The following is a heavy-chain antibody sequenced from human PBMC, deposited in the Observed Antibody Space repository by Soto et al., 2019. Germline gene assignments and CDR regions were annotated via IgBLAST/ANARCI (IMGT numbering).Heavy chain of an antibody. Sequence: GGSLRLSCAASGFTFSSYVVHLVRQAPGKGLEWVALIWYDGSNKYYADSVKGRFTISRDNSKNTLYLQMNSLRAEDTAVYSCARVFDFLNAQEYWGQGTLVTVFS. CDR3: ARVFDFLNAQEY. CDR2: IWYDGSNK. D-gene: IGHD3-9*01. J-gene: IGHJ4*02. V-gene: IGHV3-33*08. CDR1: GFTFSSYV.